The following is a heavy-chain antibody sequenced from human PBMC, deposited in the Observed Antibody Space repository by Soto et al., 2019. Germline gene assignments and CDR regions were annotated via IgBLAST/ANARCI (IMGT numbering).Heavy chain of an antibody. J-gene: IGHJ6*02. V-gene: IGHV4-59*01. CDR3: ARGDYYYYGMDV. Sequence: SETLSLTCTVSGGSISSYYWSWIRQPPGKGLEWIGYIYYSGSTNYNPSLKSRVTISVDTSKNQFSLKLSSVTAADTAVYYCARGDYYYYGMDVWGQGTTVTVSS. CDR1: GGSISSYY. CDR2: IYYSGST.